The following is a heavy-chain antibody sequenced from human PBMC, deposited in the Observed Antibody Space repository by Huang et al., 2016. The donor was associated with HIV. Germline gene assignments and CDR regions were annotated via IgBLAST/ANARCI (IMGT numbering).Heavy chain of an antibody. V-gene: IGHV3-49*05. D-gene: IGHD3-22*01. J-gene: IGHJ4*02. CDR3: TRDSVYPNYYDGSGFYFDY. CDR2: IRSKDDSETT. Sequence: EVQFVESGGGLVKPGRSLRLSCTASGFTFGNYGMSWFRQAPGKGLEWVGCIRSKDDSETTEYAASVKGRFTISRDDSKSIAYLQMNSLKPEDTAVYYCTRDSVYPNYYDGSGFYFDYWGQGTLVTVSS. CDR1: GFTFGNYG.